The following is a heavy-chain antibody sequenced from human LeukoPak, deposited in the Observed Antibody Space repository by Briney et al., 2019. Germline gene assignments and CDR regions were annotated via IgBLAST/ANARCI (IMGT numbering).Heavy chain of an antibody. CDR2: MNPNSGNT. V-gene: IGHV1-8*01. CDR3: AREAARSFYYDSSGYYLS. CDR1: GYTSTSYD. D-gene: IGHD3-22*01. Sequence: ASVKVSCTASGYTSTSYDINWVRQATGQGLEWMGWMNPNSGNTGYAQKFQGRVTMTRNTSISTAYMELSSLRSEDTAVYYCAREAARSFYYDSSGYYLSWGQGTLVTVSS. J-gene: IGHJ4*02.